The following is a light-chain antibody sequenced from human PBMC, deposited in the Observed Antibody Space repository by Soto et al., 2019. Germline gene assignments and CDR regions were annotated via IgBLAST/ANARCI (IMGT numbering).Light chain of an antibody. V-gene: IGLV1-44*01. CDR1: SSNTGSEH. Sequence: QSVLTQPPSASGTPGQRVTISCSGSSSNTGSEHVNWYQQVPGTAPKLLIYANNQRPSGVPDRFSVSKSGTSASLAIGGLQSEDEADYYCAAWDDSLKGWVFGGGTKLTVL. CDR3: AAWDDSLKGWV. J-gene: IGLJ3*02. CDR2: ANN.